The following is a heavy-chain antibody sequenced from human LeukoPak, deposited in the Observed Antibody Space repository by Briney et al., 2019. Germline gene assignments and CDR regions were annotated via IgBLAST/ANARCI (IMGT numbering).Heavy chain of an antibody. V-gene: IGHV4-30-2*01. Sequence: SETLSLTCAVSGGSISSGGYSWSWIRQPPGKGLEWIGYIYHSGSTYYNPSLKSRVTISVDRSKNQFSLKLSSVTAADTAVYYCARDSSIVVVPAAISGDAFDIWGQGTMVTVSS. J-gene: IGHJ3*02. D-gene: IGHD2-2*01. CDR2: IYHSGST. CDR3: ARDSSIVVVPAAISGDAFDI. CDR1: GGSISSGGYS.